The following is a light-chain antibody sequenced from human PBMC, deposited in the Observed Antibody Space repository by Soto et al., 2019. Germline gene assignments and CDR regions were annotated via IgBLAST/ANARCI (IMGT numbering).Light chain of an antibody. J-gene: IGKJ4*01. CDR3: QQYGSSPLT. CDR2: GAS. V-gene: IGKV3-20*01. Sequence: EVVLTQTPGTLSLSPGDRATLSCRPSQSVSINSLAWYQQKGGQAPRLLIYGASNRAADIPDRFSVTGFGTHFTLTISRLEPEDSAVYYCQQYGSSPLTCGGGNKGDIK. CDR1: QSVSINS.